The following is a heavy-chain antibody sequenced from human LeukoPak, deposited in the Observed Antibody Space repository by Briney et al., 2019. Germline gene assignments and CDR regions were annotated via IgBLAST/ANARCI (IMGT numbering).Heavy chain of an antibody. V-gene: IGHV4-59*01. CDR3: AISMTTVSYFDY. CDR1: GGSISSYY. Sequence: PSETLSLTCTVSGGSISSYYWSWIRQPPGKGLEWIGYIYYSGSTNYNPSLKSRVTISVDTSKNQFSLKLSSVTAADTAVYYCAISMTTVSYFDYWGQGTLVTVSS. J-gene: IGHJ4*02. CDR2: IYYSGST. D-gene: IGHD4-11*01.